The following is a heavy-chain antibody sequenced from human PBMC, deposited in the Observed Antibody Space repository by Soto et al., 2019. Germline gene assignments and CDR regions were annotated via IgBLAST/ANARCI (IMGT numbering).Heavy chain of an antibody. J-gene: IGHJ5*02. CDR3: AREGIYPEGRLDP. CDR1: GGSISSYY. CDR2: IYYSGST. V-gene: IGHV4-59*01. Sequence: SETLSLTCTVSGGSISSYYWSWIRQPPGKGLEWIGYIYYSGSTNYNPSLRSRVTMSVDRSKNQFSLNLNSVTAADTAMYYCAREGIYPEGRLDPCGQGTLVAVSS. D-gene: IGHD3-10*01.